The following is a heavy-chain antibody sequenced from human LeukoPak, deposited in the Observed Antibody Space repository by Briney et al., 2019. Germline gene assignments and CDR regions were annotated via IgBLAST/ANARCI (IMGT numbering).Heavy chain of an antibody. J-gene: IGHJ4*02. D-gene: IGHD3-9*01. CDR3: ARGGYFDWLRQPAFDY. CDR2: INHSGST. CDR1: GGSISSYY. Sequence: PSETLSLTCTVSGGSISSYYWSWIRQPPGKGLEWIGEINHSGSTNYNPSLKSRVTISVDTSKNQFSLKLSSVTAADTAVYYCARGGYFDWLRQPAFDYWGQGTLVTVSS. V-gene: IGHV4-34*01.